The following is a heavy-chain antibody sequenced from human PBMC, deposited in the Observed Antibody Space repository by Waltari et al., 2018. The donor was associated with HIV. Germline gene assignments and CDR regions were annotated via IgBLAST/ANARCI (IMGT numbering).Heavy chain of an antibody. Sequence: QVQLQESGPGLVQTLETLSLTCAVSGSSITSGYYWAWIRQSPGKGLEWIATIHYNGRADYNPSLGGRVLVSLDPSKNQFSLKMRYVTAADTAMYYCARDWGVTTGPFDFWGQGTQVTVSS. D-gene: IGHD4-4*01. V-gene: IGHV4-38-2*02. J-gene: IGHJ4*02. CDR3: ARDWGVTTGPFDF. CDR1: GSSITSGYY. CDR2: IHYNGRA.